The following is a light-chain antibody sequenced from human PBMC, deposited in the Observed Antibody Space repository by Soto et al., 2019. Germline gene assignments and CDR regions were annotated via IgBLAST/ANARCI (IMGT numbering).Light chain of an antibody. CDR1: QSVSNNY. Sequence: EIVLTQSPGTLSLSPGERATLSCRASQSVSNNYLAWYQQKPGQAPRLLIYRASNRATGIPDRFTGSGSATDFTLSISRLEPEDFAVYYCQQYSILWTFGQATTVDIK. V-gene: IGKV3-20*01. J-gene: IGKJ1*01. CDR2: RAS. CDR3: QQYSILWT.